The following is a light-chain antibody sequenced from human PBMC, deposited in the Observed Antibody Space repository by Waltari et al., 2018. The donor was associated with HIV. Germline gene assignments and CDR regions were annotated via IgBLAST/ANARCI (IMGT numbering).Light chain of an antibody. V-gene: IGLV3-27*01. Sequence: SYDLTQPPSVSVSPVQTARITCSGNVLAKKYARWFQQKPGQAPLLGIYKDSEWPSGIPEPFFGARLGTTVTLTISGAQVEDEADYYCYSAADNNLGVFGGGTKLTVL. CDR2: KDS. CDR1: VLAKKY. J-gene: IGLJ3*02. CDR3: YSAADNNLGV.